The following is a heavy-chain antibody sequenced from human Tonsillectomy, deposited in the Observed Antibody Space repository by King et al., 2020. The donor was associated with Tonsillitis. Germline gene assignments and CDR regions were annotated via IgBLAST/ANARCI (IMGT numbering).Heavy chain of an antibody. V-gene: IGHV1-2*02. CDR3: AKIGTAYGAFDI. CDR2: ISPNSGGT. CDR1: GYTFTVYH. Sequence: VQLVQSGAEVKKPGASVKVSCKASGYTFTVYHMHWVRQARGQGLEWMGWISPNSGGTNYAQMFQGRVTMTRDTSITTAYMELSGLRSDDTAVYYCAKIGTAYGAFDIWGQGTMVTVSS. D-gene: IGHD3-10*01. J-gene: IGHJ3*02.